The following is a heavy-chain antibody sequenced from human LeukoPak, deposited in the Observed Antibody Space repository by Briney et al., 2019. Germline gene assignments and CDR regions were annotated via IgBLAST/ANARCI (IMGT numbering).Heavy chain of an antibody. CDR1: GFTFSSYA. CDR2: ISGSGGST. J-gene: IGHJ3*02. CDR3: AKEDRVLRFLEWYPDSFDI. V-gene: IGHV3-23*01. Sequence: GGSLRLSCAASGFTFSSYAMSWVRQAPGKGLEWVSAISGSGGSTYYADSVKGRFTISRDNSKNTLYLQMNSLRAEDTAVYYCAKEDRVLRFLEWYPDSFDIWGQGTMVTVSS. D-gene: IGHD3-3*01.